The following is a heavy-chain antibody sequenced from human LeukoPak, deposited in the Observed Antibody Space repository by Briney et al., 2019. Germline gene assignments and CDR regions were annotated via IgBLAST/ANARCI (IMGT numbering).Heavy chain of an antibody. Sequence: ASVKVSCKASGYTFTSYYMHWVRPAPGQGLEWMGIINPSGGSTSYAQKFQGRVTMTRDMSTSTVYMELSSLRSEDTAVYYCARGLSAGYYYDFWSGYFSNWFDPWGQGTLVTVSS. V-gene: IGHV1-46*01. CDR3: ARGLSAGYYYDFWSGYFSNWFDP. CDR2: INPSGGST. CDR1: GYTFTSYY. D-gene: IGHD3-3*01. J-gene: IGHJ5*02.